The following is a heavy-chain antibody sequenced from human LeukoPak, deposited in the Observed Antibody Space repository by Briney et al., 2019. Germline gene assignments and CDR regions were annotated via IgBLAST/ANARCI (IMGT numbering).Heavy chain of an antibody. CDR3: ANFKGKDGIKDHFDY. J-gene: IGHJ4*02. CDR1: GFIFSDYA. Sequence: GGSLRLSCVASGFIFSDYAMGWVRQTPGKRLEWVSGISDGGVRTYYADSVKGRFTISRDNSKNTVSLQMSSLRVEDTAVYYCANFKGKDGIKDHFDYWGQGTLVTVSS. CDR2: ISDGGVRT. D-gene: IGHD5-24*01. V-gene: IGHV3-23*01.